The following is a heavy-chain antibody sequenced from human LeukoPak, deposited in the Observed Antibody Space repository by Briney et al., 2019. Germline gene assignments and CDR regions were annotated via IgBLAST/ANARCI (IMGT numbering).Heavy chain of an antibody. Sequence: GGSLRLSCAASGFTFSDYYMSWIRQAPGKGLEGISYISRSGGTYYADSVKGRVTISRDNAKNSLYLQMNSLSAEDTAVYYCARTSGNFGSGSYYADYWGQGTLVTVSS. CDR2: ISRSGGT. J-gene: IGHJ4*02. V-gene: IGHV3-11*01. CDR1: GFTFSDYY. D-gene: IGHD3-10*01. CDR3: ARTSGNFGSGSYYADY.